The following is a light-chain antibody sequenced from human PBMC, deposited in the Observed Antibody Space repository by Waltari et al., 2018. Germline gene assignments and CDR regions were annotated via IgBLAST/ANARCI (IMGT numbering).Light chain of an antibody. Sequence: QLVLTQSPSASASLGASVKLTCTLSSGHSSNVVAWLPQRPEKGPLYLMKVNSDGSHTKGDEIPDRFSGSSSGAERYLTISSLQSEDEADYFCQTGGHGTWVFGGGTKLTVL. CDR3: QTGGHGTWV. V-gene: IGLV4-69*01. CDR1: SGHSSNV. CDR2: VNSDGSH. J-gene: IGLJ3*02.